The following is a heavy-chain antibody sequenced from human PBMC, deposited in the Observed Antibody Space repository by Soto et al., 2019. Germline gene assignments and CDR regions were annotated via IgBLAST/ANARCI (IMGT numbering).Heavy chain of an antibody. J-gene: IGHJ4*02. D-gene: IGHD1-26*01. CDR2: INAGNGNT. CDR3: ARGLGLYYFDY. V-gene: IGHV1-3*01. CDR1: GYTFTSYA. Sequence: GASVKLSCKASGYTFTSYAMRWVRQAPGQRLEWMGWINAGNGNTKYSQKFQGRVTITRDTSASTAYMELSGLRSEDTAVYYCARGLGLYYFDYWGQGTLVTVSS.